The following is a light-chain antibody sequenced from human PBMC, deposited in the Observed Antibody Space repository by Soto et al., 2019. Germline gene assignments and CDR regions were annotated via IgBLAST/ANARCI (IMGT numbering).Light chain of an antibody. V-gene: IGKV1-27*01. CDR3: QNYYNTPHSLT. Sequence: DIQMTQSPSSLSASVGDRVTITCRASQGISNSLAWYQQKPGKVPKLLIYGASTLQSGVPSRVSGSAYGTDFTLTISSLQPEDVATYYCQNYYNTPHSLTFGGGTKVEIK. CDR1: QGISNS. CDR2: GAS. J-gene: IGKJ4*01.